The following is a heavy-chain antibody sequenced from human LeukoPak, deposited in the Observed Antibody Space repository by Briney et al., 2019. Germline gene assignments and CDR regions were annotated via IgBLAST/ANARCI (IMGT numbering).Heavy chain of an antibody. CDR1: GFTFSSYW. CDR2: IKQDGSGK. CDR3: ARDSDSSSWYDGGFDY. V-gene: IGHV3-7*01. D-gene: IGHD6-13*01. J-gene: IGHJ4*02. Sequence: GGSLRLSCAASGFTFSSYWMSWVRQAPGKGLEWVANIKQDGSGKYYVDSVKGRFTISRDNAKNSLYLQMNSLRAEDTAVYYCARDSDSSSWYDGGFDYWGQGTLVTVSS.